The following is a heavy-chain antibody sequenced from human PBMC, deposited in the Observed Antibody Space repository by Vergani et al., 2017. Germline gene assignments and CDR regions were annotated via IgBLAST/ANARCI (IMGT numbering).Heavy chain of an antibody. CDR2: SSAYNGNT. CDR1: GYTFTSYG. Sequence: QVQLVQSGAEVKKPGASVKVSCKASGYTFTSYGISWVRQAPGQGIEWLGWSSAYNGNTNYAQKLQDRVTMTTDTSTSTAYMERRSLRSDDTAVYYCARVGSSWYNGDYYYGRDVWGQGTTVTVSS. D-gene: IGHD6-13*01. J-gene: IGHJ6*02. V-gene: IGHV1-18*01. CDR3: ARVGSSWYNGDYYYGRDV.